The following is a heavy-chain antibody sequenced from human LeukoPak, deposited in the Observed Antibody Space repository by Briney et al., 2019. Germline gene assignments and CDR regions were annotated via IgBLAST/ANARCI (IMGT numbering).Heavy chain of an antibody. V-gene: IGHV3-21*01. CDR3: ARVLGGGYLDY. CDR2: ISGSGDST. Sequence: GGSLRLSCAASGFTFSSYWMSWVRQAPGKGLEWVSSISGSGDSTYYADSVKGRFTTSRDNAKNSLYLQMNSLRAEDTAVYYCARVLGGGYLDYWGQGTLVTVSS. CDR1: GFTFSSYW. J-gene: IGHJ4*02. D-gene: IGHD3-16*02.